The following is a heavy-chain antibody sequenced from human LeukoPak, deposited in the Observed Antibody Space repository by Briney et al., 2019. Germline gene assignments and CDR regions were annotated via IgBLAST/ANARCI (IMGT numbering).Heavy chain of an antibody. J-gene: IGHJ2*01. CDR2: IIPIFGTA. Sequence: SVKVSCKASRGTFSSYAISWVRQAPGQGLEWMGGIIPIFGTAHYAQKFQGRVTITTDESTSTAYMEQSSLRSEDTAVYYCARDRKWGSSWQKYWYFDLWGRGTLVTVSS. CDR3: ARDRKWGSSWQKYWYFDL. D-gene: IGHD6-13*01. CDR1: RGTFSSYA. V-gene: IGHV1-69*05.